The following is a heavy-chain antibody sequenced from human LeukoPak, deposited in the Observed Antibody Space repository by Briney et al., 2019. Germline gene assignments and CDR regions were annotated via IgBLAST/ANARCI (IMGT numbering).Heavy chain of an antibody. V-gene: IGHV3-73*01. CDR2: IRSKANSYAT. Sequence: GGSLKLSCAASGFTLSVSAIHWVRQASGKGLEWVGRIRSKANSYATAYAASVKGRFTISRDYSKNTAYLQMNSLKTEDTAVYYCTSRGYGSGSYYNCGYWGQGTLVTVSS. CDR1: GFTLSVSA. CDR3: TSRGYGSGSYYNCGY. D-gene: IGHD3-10*01. J-gene: IGHJ4*02.